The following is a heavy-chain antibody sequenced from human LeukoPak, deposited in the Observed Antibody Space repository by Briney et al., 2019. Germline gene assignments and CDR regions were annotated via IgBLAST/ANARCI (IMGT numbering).Heavy chain of an antibody. CDR3: VKGPGPTVNYYFDF. CDR2: ISTNGGTT. J-gene: IGHJ4*02. Sequence: GGSLRLSCSASGFTFSTYAMHWVRQAPGKGLEYVSSISTNGGTTYSAGSSRGRFAISRDNSKNALYLQMSSLRADDTAVYYCVKGPGPTVNYYFDFWGQGTLVTVSS. V-gene: IGHV3-64D*06. D-gene: IGHD4-17*01. CDR1: GFTFSTYA.